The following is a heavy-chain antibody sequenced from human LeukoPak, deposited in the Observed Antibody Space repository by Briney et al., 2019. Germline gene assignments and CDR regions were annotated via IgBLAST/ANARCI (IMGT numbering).Heavy chain of an antibody. CDR3: ARVRGDVYGDCRGYQFHGMDV. D-gene: IGHD4-17*01. Sequence: GRSLRLSCAASGFTFSRYAMHWVRQAPGKGLEWVGVISFDGNDKFYGDSVKGRFIISRDNSKNTLYLQMNSLRREDTAVYYCARVRGDVYGDCRGYQFHGMDVWGQGTTVTVSS. CDR1: GFTFSRYA. J-gene: IGHJ6*02. V-gene: IGHV3-30*01. CDR2: ISFDGNDK.